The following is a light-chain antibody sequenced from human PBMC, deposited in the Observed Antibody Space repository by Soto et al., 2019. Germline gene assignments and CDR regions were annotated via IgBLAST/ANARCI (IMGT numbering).Light chain of an antibody. CDR3: QQYKNWPPYT. J-gene: IGKJ2*01. Sequence: EIAMTQSPATLSVSPGDRVTLSCRASQSVGSDLAWYQQKPGQAPRLLIYRASARATGIPARFSGSGSGTEFTLTISSLQSEDIAGYYCQQYKNWPPYTFGQGTKLEMK. CDR1: QSVGSD. CDR2: RAS. V-gene: IGKV3-15*01.